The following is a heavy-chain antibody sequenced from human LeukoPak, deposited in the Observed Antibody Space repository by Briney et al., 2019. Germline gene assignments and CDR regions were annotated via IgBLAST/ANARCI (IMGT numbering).Heavy chain of an antibody. J-gene: IGHJ4*02. CDR3: ARGYGTYYYDSGSYTIDY. CDR2: INHSGST. V-gene: IGHV4-34*01. Sequence: KPSETLSLTCAVYGGSFSGYYWSWIRQPPGKELEWIGEINHSGSTHYNPSLKSRVTISVDTSKNQFSLKLSSVTAADTAVYYCARGYGTYYYDSGSYTIDYWGQGTLVTVSS. D-gene: IGHD3-10*01. CDR1: GGSFSGYY.